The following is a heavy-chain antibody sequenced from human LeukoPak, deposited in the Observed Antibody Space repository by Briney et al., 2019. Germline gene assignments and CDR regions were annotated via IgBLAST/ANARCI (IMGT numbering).Heavy chain of an antibody. CDR2: IYYSGST. CDR1: GRSLSSYY. Sequence: PSDTLSLTCTVTGRSLSSYYWSWIRHPPRPVLEWIGYIYYSGSTNYNPSLKSQVTISVDTSKNQFSLMMSSVTAAYTAVYYCASGVVVTFDYWGQGTLVTVSS. CDR3: ASGVVVTFDY. V-gene: IGHV4-59*01. J-gene: IGHJ4*02. D-gene: IGHD3-22*01.